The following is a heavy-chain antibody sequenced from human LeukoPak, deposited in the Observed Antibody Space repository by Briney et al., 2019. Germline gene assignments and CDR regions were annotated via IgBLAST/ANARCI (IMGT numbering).Heavy chain of an antibody. CDR2: ISSSGSTV. D-gene: IGHD3-22*01. J-gene: IGHJ3*01. V-gene: IGHV3-48*03. CDR3: VRGGPERSRSYSSGWRAFDV. CDR1: GFTFSSYE. Sequence: GGSLRLSCAASGFTFSSYEMNWVRQAPGKGLEWVSYISSSGSTVYYADSVKGRFTISRDNSKKTMDLQMNSLRAEDTAVYYCVRGGPERSRSYSSGWRAFDVWGQGTMVTVSS.